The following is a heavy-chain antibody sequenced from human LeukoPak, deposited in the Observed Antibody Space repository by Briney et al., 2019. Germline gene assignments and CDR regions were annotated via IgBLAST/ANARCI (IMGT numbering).Heavy chain of an antibody. V-gene: IGHV3-53*01. CDR1: GFSVSGNY. CDR3: ARGWRSGYITFDD. Sequence: GGSLRLSCAVTGFSVSGNYMNWVRQAPGKGLEWVSILHTNGDTRYADSVKGRFTISRDDSKNTLYLQLSSLRVEGTAIYYCARGWRSGYITFDDWGQGTLVTVSS. J-gene: IGHJ4*02. D-gene: IGHD5-12*01. CDR2: LHTNGDT.